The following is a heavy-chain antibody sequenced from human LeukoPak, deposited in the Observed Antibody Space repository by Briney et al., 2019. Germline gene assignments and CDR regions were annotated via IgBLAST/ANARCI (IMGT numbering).Heavy chain of an antibody. J-gene: IGHJ4*02. CDR2: ISGSGGST. Sequence: GGSLRLSCAASGFTFSSYAMSWVRQAPGKGLEWVSAISGSGGSTYYADSVKGRFTISRDNSKNTLYLQMNSLRAEDTAVYYCAKVPGGYSYGTVDYWGQGTLVTVSS. CDR1: GFTFSSYA. V-gene: IGHV3-23*01. D-gene: IGHD5-18*01. CDR3: AKVPGGYSYGTVDY.